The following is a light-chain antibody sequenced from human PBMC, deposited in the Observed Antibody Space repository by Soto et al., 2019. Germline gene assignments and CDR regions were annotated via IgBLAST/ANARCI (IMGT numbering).Light chain of an antibody. V-gene: IGLV2-14*01. CDR3: SSYRSSGTSYV. CDR1: SSDVGGYDY. J-gene: IGLJ1*01. Sequence: QSVLTQPASVSGSPGRSITISCTGTSSDVGGYDYVSWYQQHPGKAPKLIIYDVSNRPSGLSNRFSGSKSGNTASLTISGLQTEDEADYFCSSYRSSGTSYVFGTGTKVTVL. CDR2: DVS.